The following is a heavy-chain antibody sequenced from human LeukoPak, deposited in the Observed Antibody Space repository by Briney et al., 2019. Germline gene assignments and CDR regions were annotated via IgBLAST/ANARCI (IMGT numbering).Heavy chain of an antibody. CDR2: ISYDGSNK. CDR3: ARGYSYGYDYYYGIDV. J-gene: IGHJ6*02. Sequence: GGSLRLSCAASGFTFSGYPIHWVRQAPGKGLEWVAVISYDGSNKYYADSVRGPFTISRDNSKNTLYLQLNSLRAEDTAVYYCARGYSYGYDYYYGIDVWGQGTTVTVSS. V-gene: IGHV3-30-3*01. CDR1: GFTFSGYP. D-gene: IGHD5-18*01.